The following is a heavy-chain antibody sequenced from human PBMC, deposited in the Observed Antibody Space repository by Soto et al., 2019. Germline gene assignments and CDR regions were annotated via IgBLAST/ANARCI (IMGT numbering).Heavy chain of an antibody. J-gene: IGHJ6*03. CDR3: ARAYYDFWSGNTTGYMDV. D-gene: IGHD3-3*01. V-gene: IGHV1-69*02. CDR1: GYGISIYT. Sequence: FPVKVACKASGYGISIYTSSWRIQTNRQWLEWMGRIIPILGIANYAQKFQGRVTITADKSTSTAYMELSSLRSEDTAVYYCARAYYDFWSGNTTGYMDVWGKGTTVTVSS. CDR2: IIPILGIA.